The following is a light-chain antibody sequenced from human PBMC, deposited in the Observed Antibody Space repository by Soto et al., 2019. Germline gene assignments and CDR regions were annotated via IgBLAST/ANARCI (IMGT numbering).Light chain of an antibody. Sequence: DIQMTQSPSSLSASVGDRVTITCRASQGISNYLAWYQQNPGKVPKLLIYAASTLQSGVPSRFSGSGSGTDVTLTISSLQPEDVATYYCPKYNSAPQTFGQGTKVEIK. CDR1: QGISNY. J-gene: IGKJ1*01. V-gene: IGKV1-27*01. CDR2: AAS. CDR3: PKYNSAPQT.